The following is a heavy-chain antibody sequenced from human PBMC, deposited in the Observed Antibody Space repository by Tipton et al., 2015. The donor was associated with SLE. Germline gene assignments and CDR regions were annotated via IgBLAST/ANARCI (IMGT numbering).Heavy chain of an antibody. D-gene: IGHD6-13*01. Sequence: QSGPEVKKPGASMKVSCRASGYTFTDYYIHWVRQAPGQGLEYMGWISAYNGNTNYAQKLQGRVTMTTDTSTSTAYMELRSLRSDDAAVYYCALSSVAATQAYWGQGTLVTVSS. J-gene: IGHJ4*02. V-gene: IGHV1-18*04. CDR2: ISAYNGNT. CDR3: ALSSVAATQAY. CDR1: GYTFTDYY.